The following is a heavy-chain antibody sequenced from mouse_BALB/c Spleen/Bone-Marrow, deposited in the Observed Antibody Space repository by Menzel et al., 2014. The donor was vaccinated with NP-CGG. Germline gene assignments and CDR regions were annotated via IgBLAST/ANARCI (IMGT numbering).Heavy chain of an antibody. CDR2: INPSNGGT. CDR3: TRSGTSWLRRSWYFDV. CDR1: GYTFTSYY. V-gene: IGHV1S81*02. D-gene: IGHD2-2*01. J-gene: IGHJ1*01. Sequence: QVQLQQPGAELVKPGASVKLSCKASGYTFTSYYMYWVKQRPGQGLEWIGEINPSNGGTYSNEKFKSKATLTVDKSSSTAYMQLSSLTSEDSAVYYCTRSGTSWLRRSWYFDVWGAGTTVTVSS.